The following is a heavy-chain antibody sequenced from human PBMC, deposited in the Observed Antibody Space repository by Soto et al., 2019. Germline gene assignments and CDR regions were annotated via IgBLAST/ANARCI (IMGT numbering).Heavy chain of an antibody. CDR3: ARLEGIYCRGGSCYFDY. D-gene: IGHD2-15*01. V-gene: IGHV3-11*06. Sequence: GSLRLSCAASGFTFSDYYMSWIRQAPGKGLEWVSYISSSSSYTNYADSVKGRFTISRDNAKNSLYLQMNSLRAEDTAVYYCARLEGIYCRGGSCYFDYWGQGTLVTVSS. CDR1: GFTFSDYY. CDR2: ISSSSSYT. J-gene: IGHJ4*02.